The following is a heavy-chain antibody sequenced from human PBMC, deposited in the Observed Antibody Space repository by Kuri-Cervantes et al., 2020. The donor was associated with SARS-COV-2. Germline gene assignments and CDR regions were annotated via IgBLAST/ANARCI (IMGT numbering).Heavy chain of an antibody. CDR2: IRYDGGNK. CDR1: GFTFSSYG. V-gene: IGHV3-33*03. Sequence: LSLTCAASGFTFSSYGMHWVRQAPGKGLGWVALIRYDGGNKYYADSVKGRFTISRDNAKNSLYLQMNSLRAEDTAVYYCAKDPRSSSWYVFDYWGQGTLVTVSS. CDR3: AKDPRSSSWYVFDY. D-gene: IGHD6-13*01. J-gene: IGHJ4*02.